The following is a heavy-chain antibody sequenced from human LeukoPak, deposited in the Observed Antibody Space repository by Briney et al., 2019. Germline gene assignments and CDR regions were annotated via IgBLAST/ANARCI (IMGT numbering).Heavy chain of an antibody. J-gene: IGHJ4*02. CDR3: ARLYCSGGSCYLDY. CDR2: IYSGGST. V-gene: IGHV3-53*01. Sequence: GGSLRLSCAASGFTVGSNYMSWVRQAPGKGLEWASVIYSGGSTYYADSVKGRFTISRDNSKNTLYLQMNSLRAEDTAVYYCARLYCSGGSCYLDYWGQGTLVTVSS. D-gene: IGHD2-15*01. CDR1: GFTVGSNY.